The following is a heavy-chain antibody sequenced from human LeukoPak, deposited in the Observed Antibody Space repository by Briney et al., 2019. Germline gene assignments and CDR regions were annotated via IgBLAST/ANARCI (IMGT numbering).Heavy chain of an antibody. D-gene: IGHD2-15*01. V-gene: IGHV4-59*01. CDR3: ARWWGFFDY. J-gene: IGHJ4*02. CDR2: IYYSGST. Sequence: SETLSLTCTVSGGSINNFYWSWIRQPPGKGLEWIGYIYYSGSTNYNPSLKSRVTTSEDTSKNQFSLNLSSVTAADTAVHFCARWWGFFDYWGQGILVTVSS. CDR1: GGSINNFY.